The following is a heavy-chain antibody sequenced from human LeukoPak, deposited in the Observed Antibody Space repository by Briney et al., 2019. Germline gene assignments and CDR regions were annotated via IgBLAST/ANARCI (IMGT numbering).Heavy chain of an antibody. CDR3: ARDWIDDYSGIDY. J-gene: IGHJ4*02. CDR2: IRATDGTT. D-gene: IGHD3-16*01. CDR1: GFTFSRFA. V-gene: IGHV3-23*01. Sequence: PGGSLRLSCSASGFTFSRFAMSWVRQSPGQGLEWVSAIRATDGTTYYADSVRGRFTVSRDNSMNILFLQMNSLRDEDTAIYYCARDWIDDYSGIDYWGQGTLVTVSS.